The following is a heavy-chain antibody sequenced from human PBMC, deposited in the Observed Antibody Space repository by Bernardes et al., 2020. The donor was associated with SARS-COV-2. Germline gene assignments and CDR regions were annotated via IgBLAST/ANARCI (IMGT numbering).Heavy chain of an antibody. CDR1: GFIFSDYE. Sequence: GGSLRLSCVASGFIFSDYEMNWVRQAPGKGLEWISYISSRGSTTYYVDSVKGRFTISRDNTKRSLYLQMNSLRVEDTAIYYCVRQVAPGAIRYDPWGQGTLVTVSS. CDR2: ISSRGSTT. J-gene: IGHJ5*02. D-gene: IGHD2-2*01. V-gene: IGHV3-48*03. CDR3: VRQVAPGAIRYDP.